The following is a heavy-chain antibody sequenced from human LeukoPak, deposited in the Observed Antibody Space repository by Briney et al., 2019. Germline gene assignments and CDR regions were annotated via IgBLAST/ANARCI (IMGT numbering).Heavy chain of an antibody. CDR1: GGSISSGSYY. Sequence: PSQTLSLTCTISGGSISSGSYYWGWIRQPPGKGLEWIGSIYYSGSTYYNPSLKSRVTISVDTSKNQFSLKLSSVTAADTAVYYCARDHIAVAIRYWGQGTLVTVSS. J-gene: IGHJ4*02. CDR3: ARDHIAVAIRY. D-gene: IGHD6-19*01. V-gene: IGHV4-39*07. CDR2: IYYSGST.